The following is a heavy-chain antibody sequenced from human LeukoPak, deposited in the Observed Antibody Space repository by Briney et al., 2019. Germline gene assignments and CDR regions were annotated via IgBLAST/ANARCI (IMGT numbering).Heavy chain of an antibody. CDR3: AKDNYGGIFAS. D-gene: IGHD4-17*01. Sequence: GGSLRLSCAASGVTFSAYGMSWVRQAPGKGLEWVSHISDTVRDTWYANSVKGRFIISRDNSRDTVYLQMSSLRPEDTALYFCAKDNYGGIFASWGQGTLVTVSS. V-gene: IGHV3-23*01. CDR1: GVTFSAYG. CDR2: ISDTVRDT. J-gene: IGHJ4*02.